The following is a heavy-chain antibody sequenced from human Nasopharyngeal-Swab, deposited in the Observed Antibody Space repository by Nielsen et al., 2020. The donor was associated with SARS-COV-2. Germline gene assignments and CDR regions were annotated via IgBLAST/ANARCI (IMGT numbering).Heavy chain of an antibody. J-gene: IGHJ6*02. CDR2: IYHSGST. V-gene: IGHV4-30-2*01. D-gene: IGHD3-22*01. Sequence: LRLSCAVSGGSISSGGYSWSWIRQPPGKGLEWIGYIYHSGSTYYNPSLKSRVTISVDRSKNQFSLKLSSVTAADTAVYYCARGGNYYDSSGYVYYYYGMDVWGQGTTVTVSS. CDR3: ARGGNYYDSSGYVYYYYGMDV. CDR1: GGSISSGGYS.